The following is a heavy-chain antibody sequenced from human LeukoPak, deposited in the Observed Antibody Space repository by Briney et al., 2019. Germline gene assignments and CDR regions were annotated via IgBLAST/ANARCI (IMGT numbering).Heavy chain of an antibody. V-gene: IGHV1-46*01. J-gene: IGHJ4*02. Sequence: ASVKVSCKASGYTFTSYYMHWVRQAPGQGLEWMGIINPSGGSTSYAQKFQGRVTMTRDTSTSTVYMELSSLRSEDTAVYYCARAYDYVWGSYRPFDYWGQGILVTVSS. CDR1: GYTFTSYY. D-gene: IGHD3-16*02. CDR3: ARAYDYVWGSYRPFDY. CDR2: INPSGGST.